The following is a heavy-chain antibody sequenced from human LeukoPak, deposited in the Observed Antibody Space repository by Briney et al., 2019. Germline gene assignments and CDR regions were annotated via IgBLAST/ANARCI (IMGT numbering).Heavy chain of an antibody. Sequence: PGGSLRLSCAASGFTFSNYWMNWVRQAPGKGLEWVANIKQDGSEKYYVDSVKGRFTISRDNAKNSLYLQMNSLRAEDTAVYYCARVVGAKYSSSSGAIINWFDPWGQGTLVTVSS. J-gene: IGHJ5*02. CDR1: GFTFSNYW. CDR2: IKQDGSEK. CDR3: ARVVGAKYSSSSGAIINWFDP. D-gene: IGHD6-6*01. V-gene: IGHV3-7*01.